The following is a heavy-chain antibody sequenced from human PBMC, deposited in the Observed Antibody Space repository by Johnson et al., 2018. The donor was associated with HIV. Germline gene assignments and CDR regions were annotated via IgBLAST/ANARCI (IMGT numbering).Heavy chain of an antibody. D-gene: IGHD1-26*01. J-gene: IGHJ3*02. CDR3: AKAFAPLGGSYLDAFDI. Sequence: VQLVESGGGLMQPGGSLRLSCAASALSFSTNYISWVRQAPGKGLEWISVIYIGGSTGYADSVKGSFTISRENAKNSLYLQMNSLRAEDTAVYYCAKAFAPLGGSYLDAFDIWGQGTMVTVSS. V-gene: IGHV3-53*01. CDR2: IYIGGST. CDR1: ALSFSTNY.